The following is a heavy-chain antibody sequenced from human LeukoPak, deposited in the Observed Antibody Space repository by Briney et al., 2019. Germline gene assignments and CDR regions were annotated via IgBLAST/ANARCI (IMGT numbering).Heavy chain of an antibody. CDR3: AKAFFSGSGGNHKHFDS. CDR2: MSSVT. CDR1: GFTFSNFA. D-gene: IGHD3-10*01. Sequence: GGSLRLSCAASGFTFSNFAMSCVRQAPGKGLEWVSAMSSVTYYADSVKGRFTISRDDSKSTLFLQMNSLRAEDTAVYYCAKAFFSGSGGNHKHFDSWGQGTLVTVSS. J-gene: IGHJ4*02. V-gene: IGHV3-23*01.